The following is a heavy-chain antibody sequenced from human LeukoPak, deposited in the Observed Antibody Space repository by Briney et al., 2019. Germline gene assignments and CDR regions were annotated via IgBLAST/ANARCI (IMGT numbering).Heavy chain of an antibody. CDR2: IIPIFGTA. CDR3: ARSLGYCSGGSCYWEYFDY. CDR1: GGTFSSYA. Sequence: SVKVSCKASGGTFSSYAISWVRQAPGQGLEWMGGIIPIFGTANYAQKFQGRVTITADESTSTAYMELSSLRSEDTAVYYCARSLGYCSGGSCYWEYFDYWGQGTLVTVSS. D-gene: IGHD2-15*01. V-gene: IGHV1-69*13. J-gene: IGHJ4*02.